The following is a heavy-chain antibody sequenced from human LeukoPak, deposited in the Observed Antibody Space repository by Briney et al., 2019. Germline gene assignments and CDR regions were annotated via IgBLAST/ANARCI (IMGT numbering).Heavy chain of an antibody. CDR1: GGCIRSGGYY. D-gene: IGHD3-10*01. J-gene: IGHJ6*02. CDR3: ARDAEYYYGSGSYSSGIDV. V-gene: IGHV4-31*03. Sequence: PSQTLSLTCTVSGGCIRSGGYYWGWIRQHPGKCLEWIGYIYYSGSTYYNPSLKSRVTISVGTSKNQFSLKLSSVTAADTAVYYCARDAEYYYGSGSYSSGIDVWGQGTTVTVSS. CDR2: IYYSGST.